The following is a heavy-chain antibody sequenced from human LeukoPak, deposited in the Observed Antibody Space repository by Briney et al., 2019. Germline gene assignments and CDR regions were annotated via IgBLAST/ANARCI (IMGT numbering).Heavy chain of an antibody. D-gene: IGHD6-13*01. CDR2: ISGSGSAT. Sequence: PGGSLRLSCAASGFTFRSYAMNWVRQAPGKGLEWVSAISGSGSATYYADSVKGRFTISRDNSKNTLYLQMNSLRAEDTAVYYCHIAAAGTGDAFDIWGQGTMVTVSS. CDR1: GFTFRSYA. CDR3: HIAAAGTGDAFDI. V-gene: IGHV3-23*01. J-gene: IGHJ3*02.